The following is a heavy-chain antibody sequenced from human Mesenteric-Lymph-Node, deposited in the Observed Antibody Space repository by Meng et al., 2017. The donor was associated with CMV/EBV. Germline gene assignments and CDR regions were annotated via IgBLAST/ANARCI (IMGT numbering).Heavy chain of an antibody. Sequence: TVSGGSINTYYCSWIRQPPETGLEWIGYISYSGRTDYNPSLQSRLTISVDMSKNQFSLRLSSVTAADTAVYYCVRHIDYYGSGSFHPWGQGTLVTVSS. CDR2: ISYSGRT. D-gene: IGHD3-10*01. CDR3: VRHIDYYGSGSFHP. J-gene: IGHJ5*02. CDR1: GGSINTYY. V-gene: IGHV4-59*08.